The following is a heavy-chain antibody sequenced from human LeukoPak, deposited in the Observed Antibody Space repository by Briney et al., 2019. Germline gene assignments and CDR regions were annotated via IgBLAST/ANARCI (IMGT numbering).Heavy chain of an antibody. CDR1: GYTFTSYD. J-gene: IGHJ4*02. V-gene: IGHV1-18*01. Sequence: GASVKVSCKASGYTFTSYDISWVRQAPGQGLEWMGWISAYNGNTNYAKKLQGRVTMTTDTSTSTAYMELRSLRSDDTAVYYCARGAVPNCSSTRCYFLFWGQGTLVTVSS. CDR2: ISAYNGNT. CDR3: ARGAVPNCSSTRCYFLF. D-gene: IGHD2-2*01.